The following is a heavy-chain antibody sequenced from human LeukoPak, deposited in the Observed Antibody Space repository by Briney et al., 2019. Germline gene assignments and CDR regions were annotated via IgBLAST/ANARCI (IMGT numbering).Heavy chain of an antibody. CDR3: ARVSGKWLLLRHFDY. D-gene: IGHD3-22*01. J-gene: IGHJ4*02. CDR2: ISYNGSNK. Sequence: PGGSLRLSCAASGFTFSSYSMHWIRQAPGKGLEWVADISYNGSNKYYADSVKGRFTISRDNAKNTPYLQMNSLRAEDTAVYYCARVSGKWLLLRHFDYWGQGTLVTVSS. CDR1: GFTFSSYS. V-gene: IGHV3-30-3*01.